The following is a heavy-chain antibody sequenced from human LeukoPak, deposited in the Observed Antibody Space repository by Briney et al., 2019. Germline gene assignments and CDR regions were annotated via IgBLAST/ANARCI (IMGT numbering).Heavy chain of an antibody. CDR1: GGSISSGGYY. CDR2: IYYSGST. Sequence: PSQTLSLTCTVSGGSISSGGYYWSWIRQHPGKGLEWIGYIYYSGSTYYNPSLKSRVTISVDTSKNQFSLKLSSVTAADTAVYYCARGEDYGDYTLPPDYWGQGTLVTVSS. D-gene: IGHD4-17*01. J-gene: IGHJ4*02. V-gene: IGHV4-31*03. CDR3: ARGEDYGDYTLPPDY.